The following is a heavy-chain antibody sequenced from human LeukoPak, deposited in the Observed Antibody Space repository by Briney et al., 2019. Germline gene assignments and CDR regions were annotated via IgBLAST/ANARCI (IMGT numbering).Heavy chain of an antibody. J-gene: IGHJ4*02. V-gene: IGHV3-23*01. CDR2: ISGSGAST. CDR3: AKDSGWLLPLDY. Sequence: PGGSLRLSCTASGFTFDNYAMSWVRQAPGKGLEWVSAISGSGASTYYADSVKGRFTISRDNSKNTLYLQMNSLTAEDTAVYYCAKDSGWLLPLDYWGQGTLVTGSS. D-gene: IGHD3-22*01. CDR1: GFTFDNYA.